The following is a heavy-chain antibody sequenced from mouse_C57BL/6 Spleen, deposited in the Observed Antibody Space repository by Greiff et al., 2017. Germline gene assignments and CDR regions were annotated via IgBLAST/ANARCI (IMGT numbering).Heavy chain of an antibody. J-gene: IGHJ3*01. CDR2: IDPSDSYT. V-gene: IGHV1-69*01. Sequence: QVQLQQPGAELVMPGASVKLSCKASGYTFTSYWMHWVKQRPGQGLEWIGEIDPSDSYTNYNQKFKGKSTLTVDKSSSTAYMQLSSLTSEDSAVYYCARWGDGLAYWGQGTLVTVSA. CDR1: GYTFTSYW. CDR3: ARWGDGLAY. D-gene: IGHD3-3*01.